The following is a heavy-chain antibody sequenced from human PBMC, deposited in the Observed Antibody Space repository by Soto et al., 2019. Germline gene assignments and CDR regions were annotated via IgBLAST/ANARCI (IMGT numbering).Heavy chain of an antibody. Sequence: QVQLVESGGGVVQPGRSLRLSCAASGFTFSSYAMHWVRQAPGKGLEWVAVISYDGSNKYYADSVKGRLTISRDNSKTLYLQMNSLRAEDTAVYYCVRDTSPYSSGWHNRHSDYWGQGTLVTVSS. D-gene: IGHD6-19*01. CDR3: VRDTSPYSSGWHNRHSDY. V-gene: IGHV3-30-3*01. CDR1: GFTFSSYA. J-gene: IGHJ4*02. CDR2: ISYDGSNK.